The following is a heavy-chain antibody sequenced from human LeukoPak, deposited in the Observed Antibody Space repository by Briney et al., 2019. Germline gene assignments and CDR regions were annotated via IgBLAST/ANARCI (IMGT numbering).Heavy chain of an antibody. D-gene: IGHD4-11*01. J-gene: IGHJ6*02. CDR2: IYYSGST. CDR3: VRGSTVSSYDMDV. Sequence: SETLSLTCTVSGGSISSYYWGWIRQPPGKGLEWIGSIYYSGSTYYNPSLKSRVTISVDTSKNQFSLKLSSVTAADTAVYYCVRGSTVSSYDMDVWGQGTTVTVSS. V-gene: IGHV4-39*01. CDR1: GGSISSYY.